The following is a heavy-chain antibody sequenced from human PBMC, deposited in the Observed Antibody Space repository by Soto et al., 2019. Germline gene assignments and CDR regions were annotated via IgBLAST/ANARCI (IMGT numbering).Heavy chain of an antibody. CDR2: ISSSGSNI. CDR3: ANTYYDFWGLTPVGMDV. CDR1: GFTFSDYY. J-gene: IGHJ6*02. D-gene: IGHD3-3*01. Sequence: QVQLVESGGGLVKPGGSLRLSCAASGFTFSDYYMRWIRQAPGKGLEWVSYISSSGSNIYYADSVKGRFTISRDNAKNSLDLQMNSLRADDTAVYYCANTYYDFWGLTPVGMDVWGQGTTVTVSS. V-gene: IGHV3-11*01.